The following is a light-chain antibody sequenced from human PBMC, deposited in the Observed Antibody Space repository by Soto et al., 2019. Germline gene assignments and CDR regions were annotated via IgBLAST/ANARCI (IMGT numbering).Light chain of an antibody. CDR1: QNVNNN. CDR3: QQYGSSGT. CDR2: DAS. J-gene: IGKJ1*01. Sequence: EIVMTQSPATLSVSPGQRVTLSCRASQNVNNNLAWYQQKPGQAPRLLIYDASNRATGIPDRFSGSGSGTDFTLTISRLEPEDFAVYYCQQYGSSGTFGQGTKVDIK. V-gene: IGKV3-20*01.